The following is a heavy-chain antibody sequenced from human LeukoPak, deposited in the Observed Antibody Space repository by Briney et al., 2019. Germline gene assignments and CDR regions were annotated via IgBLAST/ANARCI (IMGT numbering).Heavy chain of an antibody. J-gene: IGHJ5*02. CDR1: GFTLSNYD. CDR2: ISTSSRYI. V-gene: IGHV3-21*01. Sequence: GGSLRLSCAASGFTLSNYDMNWVRQAPGKGLEWVSSISTSSRYIYYKDSVRGRSTMSRDDAKNSLYLEMNSLRAEDSAFYYCARADCSSSTCYLRRTWFDPWGQGTLVTVSS. D-gene: IGHD2-2*01. CDR3: ARADCSSSTCYLRRTWFDP.